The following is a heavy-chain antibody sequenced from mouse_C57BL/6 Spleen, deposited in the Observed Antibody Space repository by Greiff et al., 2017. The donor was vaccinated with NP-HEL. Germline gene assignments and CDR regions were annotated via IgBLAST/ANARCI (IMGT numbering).Heavy chain of an antibody. D-gene: IGHD2-4*01. Sequence: QVQLQQSGAELVRPGSSVKLSCKASGYTFTSYWMHWVKQRPIQGLEWIGNIDPSDSETHYNQKFKDKATLTVDKSSSTSYMQLSSLTSEDSAVYYCARSYYYDAYAMDYWGQGTSVTVST. CDR1: GYTFTSYW. CDR3: ARSYYYDAYAMDY. J-gene: IGHJ4*01. CDR2: IDPSDSET. V-gene: IGHV1-52*01.